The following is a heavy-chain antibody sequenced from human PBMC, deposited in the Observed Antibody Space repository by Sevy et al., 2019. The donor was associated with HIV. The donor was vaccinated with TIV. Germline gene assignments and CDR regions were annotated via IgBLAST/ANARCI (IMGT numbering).Heavy chain of an antibody. CDR2: IRYDGSTK. Sequence: GGSLRLSCAASGFTFRSYGMHWVRQAPGKGLEWVAFIRYDGSTKYYADSVKGRFTISRDNSKNTLYLQMNSLRGDDTSLYYCAKGLGMVQGALLSDDIWGQGTMVTGSS. V-gene: IGHV3-30*02. J-gene: IGHJ3*02. CDR3: AKGLGMVQGALLSDDI. CDR1: GFTFRSYG. D-gene: IGHD3-10*01.